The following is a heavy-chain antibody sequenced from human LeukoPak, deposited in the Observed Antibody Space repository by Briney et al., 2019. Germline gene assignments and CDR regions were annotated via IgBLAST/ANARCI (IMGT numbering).Heavy chain of an antibody. CDR3: VSGNDPDYVWGTYRLDAFDI. CDR2: ISSSGTYI. Sequence: PGGSLRLSCAASGYTFSDYSVNWVRQVPGKGLEGVSSISSSGTYIYYADSVKGRFTISRDNAKNSLFLQMNSLRAEDTAVYYCVSGNDPDYVWGTYRLDAFDIWGEGTMVIVSS. J-gene: IGHJ3*02. D-gene: IGHD3-16*02. V-gene: IGHV3-21*01. CDR1: GYTFSDYS.